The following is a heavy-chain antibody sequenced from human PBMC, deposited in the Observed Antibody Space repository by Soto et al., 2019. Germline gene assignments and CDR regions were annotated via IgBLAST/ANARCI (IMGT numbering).Heavy chain of an antibody. CDR1: GFMFSSYA. J-gene: IGHJ6*02. V-gene: IGHV3-21*01. D-gene: IGHD5-18*01. CDR2: ISSSSSYI. CDR3: ARKDTAMMMDV. Sequence: EVQLLESGGGLVQFGGSLRLSCAASGFMFSSYAMTWVRQAPGKGLEWVSSISSSSSYIYYADSVKGRFTISRDNAKNSLYLQMNSLRAEDTAVYYCARKDTAMMMDVWGQGTTVTVSS.